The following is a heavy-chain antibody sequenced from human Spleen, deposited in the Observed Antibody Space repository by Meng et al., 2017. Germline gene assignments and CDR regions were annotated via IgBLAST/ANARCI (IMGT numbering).Heavy chain of an antibody. CDR2: LYRSGST. Sequence: QVQLQESGPGLVKPSQTLSLTCTVSGGPISSSDWWTWVRQPPGKGLEWIGELYRSGSTYYNSSLRSRVTISVDKSKNQFSLSLTSVTAADTAVYYCATTVRNWGQGTLVTVSS. CDR3: ATTVRN. J-gene: IGHJ4*02. V-gene: IGHV4-4*02. D-gene: IGHD4-17*01. CDR1: GGPISSSDW.